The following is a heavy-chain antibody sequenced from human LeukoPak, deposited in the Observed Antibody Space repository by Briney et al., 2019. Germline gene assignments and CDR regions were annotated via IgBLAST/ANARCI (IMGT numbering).Heavy chain of an antibody. CDR1: GFTFSSYG. D-gene: IGHD5-12*01. CDR2: IRYDGSNK. J-gene: IGHJ4*02. V-gene: IGHV3-30*02. Sequence: PGGSLRLSCAASGFTFSSYGMHWVRQAPGKGLEWVAFIRYDGSNKYYADSVKGRFTISRDNSKNTLYLQMNSLRAEDTAVYYCARGWSGYEAHIDYWGQGTLVTVSS. CDR3: ARGWSGYEAHIDY.